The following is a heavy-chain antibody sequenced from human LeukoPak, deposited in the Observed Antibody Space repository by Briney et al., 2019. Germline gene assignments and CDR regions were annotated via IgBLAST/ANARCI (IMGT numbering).Heavy chain of an antibody. D-gene: IGHD2-15*01. CDR1: GFTFSSFE. V-gene: IGHV3-48*03. CDR2: ISRSGDTI. Sequence: GGSLRLSCAASGFTFSSFEMNWVRQAPGKGLKWVSYISRSGDTIYYADSVKGRFTISSDTAKNSLYLQMTSLRAEDTAVYYCARDSIVVADDAFDIWGQGPMVTVSS. CDR3: ARDSIVVADDAFDI. J-gene: IGHJ3*02.